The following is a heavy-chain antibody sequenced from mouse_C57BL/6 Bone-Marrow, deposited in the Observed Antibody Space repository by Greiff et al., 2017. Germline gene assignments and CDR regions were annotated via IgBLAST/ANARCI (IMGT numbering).Heavy chain of an antibody. CDR2: FHPYNDDT. Sequence: VQLQQSGAELVKPGASVKMSCKASGYTFTTYPIAWMKQNPGKSLEWIGNFHPYNDDTKYNEKFKGKATLTVDKSSSTVYLELSRVTSEDSAVKSWERRSYYGSSYWYIDVGGRGPTATVS. CDR3: ERRSYYGSSYWYIDV. V-gene: IGHV1-47*01. J-gene: IGHJ1*03. CDR1: GYTFTTYP. D-gene: IGHD1-1*01.